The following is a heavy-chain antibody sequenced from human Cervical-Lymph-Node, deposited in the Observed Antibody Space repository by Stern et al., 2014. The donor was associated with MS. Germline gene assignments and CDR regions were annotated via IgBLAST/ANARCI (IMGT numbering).Heavy chain of an antibody. V-gene: IGHV4-61*02. CDR2: VYDSGST. J-gene: IGHJ2*01. CDR1: GGSISGGDFY. D-gene: IGHD3-16*01. CDR3: ARDRLYDTVWYQWYFDL. Sequence: QVQLQESGPGLVKPSQTLSLTCTVSGGSISGGDFYWSWIRQSAGKGLEWIGRVYDSGSTVYNPSLRSRVAMSVAPSKNHFSRRLPSVTAADTAVYYCARDRLYDTVWYQWYFDLWGRGTLVTVSS.